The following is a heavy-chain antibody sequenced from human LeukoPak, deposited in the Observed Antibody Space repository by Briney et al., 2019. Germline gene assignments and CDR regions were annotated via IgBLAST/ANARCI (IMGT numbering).Heavy chain of an antibody. D-gene: IGHD6-13*01. Sequence: SETLSLTCTVSGGSISSYYWSWIRQPPGKGLEWIGYIYYSGSTNYNPSLKSRVTISVDTSKNQFSLKLSSVTAADTAVYYCARVRIAAAGTVRYFQHWGQGTLVTVSS. CDR3: ARVRIAAAGTVRYFQH. V-gene: IGHV4-59*01. CDR1: GGSISSYY. J-gene: IGHJ1*01. CDR2: IYYSGST.